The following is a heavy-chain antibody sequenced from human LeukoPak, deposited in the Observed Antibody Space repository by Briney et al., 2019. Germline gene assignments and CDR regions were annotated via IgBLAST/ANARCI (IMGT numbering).Heavy chain of an antibody. CDR2: IYGGDNI. Sequence: GGSLRLSCAASGFTVSSNYMSWVRQAPGKGLEWVSMIYGGDNIYYTDSVKGRFTISRDNSKNTLDLQMNSLRVEDTAVYYCARRGHGYGSPFDYWGQGTLVTVSS. J-gene: IGHJ4*02. D-gene: IGHD5-18*01. V-gene: IGHV3-66*04. CDR3: ARRGHGYGSPFDY. CDR1: GFTVSSNY.